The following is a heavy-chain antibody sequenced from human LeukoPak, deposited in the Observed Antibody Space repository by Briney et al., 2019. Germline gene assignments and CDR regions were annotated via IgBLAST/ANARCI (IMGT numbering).Heavy chain of an antibody. CDR2: MNPNSGNT. Sequence: ASVTVSCTASGYTFTSYDINWVRQATGQGLEWMGWMNPNSGNTGYAQKFQGRVTMTRNTTISTAYMELSSLRSEDTAVYYCARASRDYYGSGSPDYWGQGTLVTVSS. D-gene: IGHD3-10*01. J-gene: IGHJ4*02. CDR3: ARASRDYYGSGSPDY. V-gene: IGHV1-8*01. CDR1: GYTFTSYD.